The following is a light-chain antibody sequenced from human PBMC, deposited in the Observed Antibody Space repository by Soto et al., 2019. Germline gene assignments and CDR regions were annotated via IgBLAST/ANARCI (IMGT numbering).Light chain of an antibody. CDR3: QQRNVWPPIT. Sequence: EVVLTQSPATLSLSPGERATLSCRASQSVRTSLAWYQPKPGQAPRLVIYDASLRANGVPARFGGSGSGTDFTLTINSLEPEDFAVYYCQQRNVWPPITFGQGTRLEIK. V-gene: IGKV3-11*01. CDR1: QSVRTS. CDR2: DAS. J-gene: IGKJ5*01.